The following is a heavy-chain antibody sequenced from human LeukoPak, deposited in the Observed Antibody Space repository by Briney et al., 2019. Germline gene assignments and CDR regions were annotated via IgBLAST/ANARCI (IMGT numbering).Heavy chain of an antibody. CDR3: ARDSLLGVVSAARYYGMDV. J-gene: IGHJ6*02. Sequence: SETLSLTCTVSGGSISSYYWSWIRQPPGKGLEWIGYIYYSGSTNYNPSLKSRVTISVDTSKNQFSLKLSSVTAADTAVYYCARDSLLGVVSAARYYGMDVWGQGTTVTVSS. D-gene: IGHD2-2*01. CDR2: IYYSGST. CDR1: GGSISSYY. V-gene: IGHV4-59*01.